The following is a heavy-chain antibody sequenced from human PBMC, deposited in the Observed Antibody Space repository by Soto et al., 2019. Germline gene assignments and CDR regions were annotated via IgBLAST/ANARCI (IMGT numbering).Heavy chain of an antibody. CDR1: GYTFTSYA. V-gene: IGHV1-3*05. CDR2: INAGNGNT. J-gene: IGHJ6*02. CDR3: AKTRTDYYYYYGMDV. Sequence: QVQLVQSGAEEKKPGASVKVSCKASGYTFTSYAMHWVRQAPGQRLEWMGWINAGNGNTKYSQKFQGRVTITRDTSARTAYMELSSLRSEDTAVYYCAKTRTDYYYYYGMDVWGQGTTVTVSS. D-gene: IGHD1-1*01.